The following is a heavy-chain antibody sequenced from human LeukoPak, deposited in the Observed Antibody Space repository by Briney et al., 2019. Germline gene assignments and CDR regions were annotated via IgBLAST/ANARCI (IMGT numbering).Heavy chain of an antibody. CDR3: ARQPGAGWFDP. V-gene: IGHV5-51*01. CDR1: GYSFTSSW. J-gene: IGHJ5*02. Sequence: GESLKISCQASGYSFTSSWIGWARQMPGKGLEWMAIINPGDSDTRYNPSFQGQVTISADKSISTVYLQWGSLKASDTAMYYCARQPGAGWFDPWGQGTLVTVCS. CDR2: INPGDSDT. D-gene: IGHD3-10*01.